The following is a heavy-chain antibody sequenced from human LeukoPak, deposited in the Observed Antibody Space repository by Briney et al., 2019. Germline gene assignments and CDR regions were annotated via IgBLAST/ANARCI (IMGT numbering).Heavy chain of an antibody. Sequence: QPGGSLRLSCAASGFTFSSYAMHWVRQAPGKGLEWVSGISWNSGSIGYADSVKGRFTISRDNAKNSLYLQMNSLRAEDTALYYCAKDMSKWLLLHDYFDYWGQGTLVTVSS. CDR1: GFTFSSYA. CDR2: ISWNSGSI. CDR3: AKDMSKWLLLHDYFDY. J-gene: IGHJ4*02. D-gene: IGHD3-22*01. V-gene: IGHV3-9*01.